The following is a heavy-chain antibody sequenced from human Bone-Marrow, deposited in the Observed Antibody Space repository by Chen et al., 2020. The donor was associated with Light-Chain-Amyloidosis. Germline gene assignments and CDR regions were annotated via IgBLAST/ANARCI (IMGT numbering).Heavy chain of an antibody. D-gene: IGHD3-3*01. J-gene: IGHJ6*02. V-gene: IGHV1-69*01. CDR1: GDTFSTYP. Sequence: QVQLVQSGAEVKKPGSSVKVSCRTSGDTFSTYPISWVRQAPGQGLEWMGGIIPIFGTTKYAQTLQGRLSITADESTRTAYMGLSSLRSEDTAVYYCARDLWSGYYTYSHYHVMDVWGQGTTVTVSS. CDR3: ARDLWSGYYTYSHYHVMDV. CDR2: IIPIFGTT.